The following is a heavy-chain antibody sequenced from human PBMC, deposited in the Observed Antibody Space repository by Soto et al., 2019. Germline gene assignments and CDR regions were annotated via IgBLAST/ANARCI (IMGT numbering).Heavy chain of an antibody. V-gene: IGHV4-59*07. D-gene: IGHD6-19*01. CDR1: GGSIRSYY. CDR2: IYYSGST. Sequence: PSYTLSLNCTVSGGSIRSYYWSWIWEPPGKGLEWIGCIYYSGSTNYNPSLKSRVTISVNTSKNQFSLKLTSVTAADTAVYYCARWSSGWWYFDYWGQGILVTVX. CDR3: ARWSSGWWYFDY. J-gene: IGHJ4*02.